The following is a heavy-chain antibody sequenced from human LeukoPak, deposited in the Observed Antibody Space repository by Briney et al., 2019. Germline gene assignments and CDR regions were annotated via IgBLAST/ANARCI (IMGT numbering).Heavy chain of an antibody. CDR1: GFTSSSYD. CDR2: VGIAGDT. D-gene: IGHD3-10*01. V-gene: IGHV3-13*01. CDR3: TRGRVLRGGERDL. J-gene: IGHJ2*01. Sequence: PGGSLRLSCAASGFTSSSYDMHWVRQVTGKGLEWVSGVGIAGDTYHLDSVKGRFTISRENAENSLYLQMNSLRAGDTAVYYCTRGRVLRGGERDLWGRGTLVTVSS.